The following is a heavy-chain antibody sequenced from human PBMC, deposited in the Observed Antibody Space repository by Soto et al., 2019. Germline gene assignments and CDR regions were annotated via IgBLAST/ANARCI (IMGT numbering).Heavy chain of an antibody. CDR2: IYHSGST. D-gene: IGHD2-2*02. Sequence: QLQLQESGSRLVKPSQTLSLTCAVSGGSISSGGYSWSWIRQPPGKGLEWIGYIYHSGSTYYNPSLKSRVHLLSSTAKHHVPPEPGPWTARGPAVLYLAQGMGVWGQGTTVTVSS. CDR1: GGSISSGGYS. V-gene: IGHV4-30-2*01. J-gene: IGHJ6*02. CDR3: AQGMGV.